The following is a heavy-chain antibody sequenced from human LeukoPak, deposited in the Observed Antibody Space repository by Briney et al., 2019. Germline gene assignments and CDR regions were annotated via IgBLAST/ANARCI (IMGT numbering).Heavy chain of an antibody. J-gene: IGHJ4*02. D-gene: IGHD3-22*01. V-gene: IGHV3-21*01. CDR1: GFTFRSYT. CDR3: ARGPFGPVTMTVVNMPNPAPDY. Sequence: GGSLRLSCAASGFTFRSYTMNWVRQAPGKGLEWVSSITSSSSYIYYADSVRGRFTISRDNAKNSLFLQMNSLRAEDTAVYYCARGPFGPVTMTVVNMPNPAPDYWGRGTLVTVSS. CDR2: ITSSSSYI.